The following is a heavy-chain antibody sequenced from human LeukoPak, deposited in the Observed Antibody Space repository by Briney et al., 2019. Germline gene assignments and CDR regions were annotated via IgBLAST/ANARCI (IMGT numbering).Heavy chain of an antibody. CDR2: INPSGGST. V-gene: IGHV1-46*01. D-gene: IGHD2-2*01. J-gene: IGHJ5*02. Sequence: ASVKVSCKASGYTFTSYYMHWVRQAPGQGLEWMGIINPSGGSTSYAQKFQGRVTMTRDTSTSTVYMELSSLRSEDTAVYYCARRSMTYCSSTSCRIHNWFDPWGQGTLVTVS. CDR1: GYTFTSYY. CDR3: ARRSMTYCSSTSCRIHNWFDP.